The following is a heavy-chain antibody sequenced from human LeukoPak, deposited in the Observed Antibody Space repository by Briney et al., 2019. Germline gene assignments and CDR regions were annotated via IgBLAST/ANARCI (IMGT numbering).Heavy chain of an antibody. J-gene: IGHJ4*02. Sequence: PSETLSLTCTVSGGSISSYYWSWIRQPPGKGLEWIRYIYTSGSTNYNPSLKSRVTISVDTSKNQFSLKLSSVTAADTAVYYCARQIPVGATPGGYFDYWGQGTLVTVSS. V-gene: IGHV4-4*09. D-gene: IGHD1-26*01. CDR1: GGSISSYY. CDR3: ARQIPVGATPGGYFDY. CDR2: IYTSGST.